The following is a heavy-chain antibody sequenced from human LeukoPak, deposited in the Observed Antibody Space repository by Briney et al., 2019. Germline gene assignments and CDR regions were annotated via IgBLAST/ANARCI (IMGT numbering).Heavy chain of an antibody. Sequence: SETLSLTCTVSSVSISSYYWSWIRQPPGKGLEWIGYIYYSGSTNYNPSLKSRVTISVDTSKNQFSLKLSSVTAADTAVYYCARSRSSSGWYYYFDYWGQGTLVTVSS. V-gene: IGHV4-59*01. CDR3: ARSRSSSGWYYYFDY. D-gene: IGHD6-19*01. CDR1: SVSISSYY. CDR2: IYYSGST. J-gene: IGHJ4*02.